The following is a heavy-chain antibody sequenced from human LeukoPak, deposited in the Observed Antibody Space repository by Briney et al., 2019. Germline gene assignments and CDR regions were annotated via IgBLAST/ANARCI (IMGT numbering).Heavy chain of an antibody. D-gene: IGHD5-18*01. CDR1: GGSFSGYY. Sequence: PSETLSLTCAVSGGSFSGYYWSWIRQPPRKGLEWIGEINHSGSTNYNPSLKSRVTISVDTSKNQFSLKLSSVAAADTAVYYCARGPYKSGYSYGPALRFFDYWGQGTLVTVSS. CDR2: INHSGST. V-gene: IGHV4-34*01. J-gene: IGHJ4*02. CDR3: ARGPYKSGYSYGPALRFFDY.